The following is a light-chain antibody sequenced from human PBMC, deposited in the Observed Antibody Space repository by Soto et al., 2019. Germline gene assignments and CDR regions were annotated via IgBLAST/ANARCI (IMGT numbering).Light chain of an antibody. CDR3: QQYDKWPRT. V-gene: IGKV3-15*01. J-gene: IGKJ1*01. CDR2: GAS. Sequence: ETVLTQSPGTLSLSPGERATLSCRASQSVSRKLAWYQQTRGQAPRLLIYGASTRATGVPARFSGSGSGTEFTLTISNLQSEDFAVYHCQQYDKWPRTFGQGTKVDIK. CDR1: QSVSRK.